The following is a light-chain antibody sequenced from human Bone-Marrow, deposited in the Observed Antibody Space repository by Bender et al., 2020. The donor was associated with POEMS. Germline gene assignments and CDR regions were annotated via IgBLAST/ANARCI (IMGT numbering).Light chain of an antibody. CDR3: QSYDNSLGGWV. V-gene: IGLV1-40*01. J-gene: IGLJ3*02. CDR2: GYN. CDR1: SSNTGSGYD. Sequence: QSVLPQPPSVSGAPGQRVTFSCTGSSSNTGSGYDINWYQHLPGTAPKLLIYGYNNRPSGVPDRFSGSKSGTSASLAITGLQAEDEGDYYCQSYDNSLGGWVFGGGTKLTVL.